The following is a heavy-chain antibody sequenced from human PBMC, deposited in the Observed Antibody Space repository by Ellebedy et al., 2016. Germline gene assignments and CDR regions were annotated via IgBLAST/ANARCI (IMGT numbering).Heavy chain of an antibody. D-gene: IGHD1-1*01. J-gene: IGHJ6*02. CDR3: ARGTGNWVFYGLDV. CDR1: GISFSDFF. Sequence: GESLKISXATSGISFSDFFMSWVRQAPGKGLQWVSTISAGGDDTYLADSVKGRFTISRDNSKKMLYLQMTSLRAEDTAVYYCARGTGNWVFYGLDVWGQGTTVSVSS. CDR2: ISAGGDDT. V-gene: IGHV3-23*01.